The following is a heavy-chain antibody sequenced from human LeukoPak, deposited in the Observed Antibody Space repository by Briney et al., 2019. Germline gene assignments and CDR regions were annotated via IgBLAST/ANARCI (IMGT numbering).Heavy chain of an antibody. V-gene: IGHV1-69*10. CDR2: ITPLLGKT. J-gene: IGHJ4*02. CDR1: GGGLSSYL. D-gene: IGHD1-7*01. Sequence: SVKVSCKASGGGLSSYLFTWVRQARGQGLEWMGGITPLLGKTSNAERFQGRVTITADEATRTVYMELSSLRSEDTAVYYCARTEALSGTALAHWGQGTLVTVSS. CDR3: ARTEALSGTALAH.